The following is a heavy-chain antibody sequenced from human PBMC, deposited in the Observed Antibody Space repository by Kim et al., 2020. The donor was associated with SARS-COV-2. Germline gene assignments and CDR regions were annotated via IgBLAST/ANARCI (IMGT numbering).Heavy chain of an antibody. D-gene: IGHD3-10*01. Sequence: ASVKVSCKASGYTFTSYAMNWVRQAPGQGLEWMGWINTNTGNPTYAQGFTGRFVFSLDTSVSTAYLQISSLKAEDTAVYYCASLWFGELLPPHDYWGQGTLVTVSS. V-gene: IGHV7-4-1*02. CDR2: INTNTGNP. J-gene: IGHJ4*02. CDR3: ASLWFGELLPPHDY. CDR1: GYTFTSYA.